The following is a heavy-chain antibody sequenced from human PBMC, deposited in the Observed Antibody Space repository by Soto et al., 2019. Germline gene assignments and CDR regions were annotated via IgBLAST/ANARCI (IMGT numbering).Heavy chain of an antibody. CDR2: ISSSGSTI. CDR1: GFTFSDYY. Sequence: GGSLRLSCAASGFTFSDYYMSWIRQAPGKGLEWVSYISSSGSTIYYADSVKGRFTISRDNAKNSLYLQMNSLRAEDTAVYYCARAEYSSSSPVSWIDSWGQGILVTVFS. J-gene: IGHJ5*01. D-gene: IGHD6-6*01. CDR3: ARAEYSSSSPVSWIDS. V-gene: IGHV3-11*01.